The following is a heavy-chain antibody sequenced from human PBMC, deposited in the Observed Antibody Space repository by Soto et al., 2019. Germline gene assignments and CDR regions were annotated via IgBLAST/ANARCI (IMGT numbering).Heavy chain of an antibody. J-gene: IGHJ4*02. D-gene: IGHD4-17*01. CDR3: ASRSMTTVTTTFDY. V-gene: IGHV4-38-2*01. Sequence: SETLSLTCAVSGYSISSGYYWGWIRQPPGKGLEWIGSIYHSGSTYYNPSLTSRVTISVDTSKNQFSLKLSSVTAADTAVYYCASRSMTTVTTTFDYWGQGTLVTVS. CDR2: IYHSGST. CDR1: GYSISSGYY.